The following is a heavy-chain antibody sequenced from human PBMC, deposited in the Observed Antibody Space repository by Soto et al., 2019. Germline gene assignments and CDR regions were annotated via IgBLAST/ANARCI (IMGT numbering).Heavy chain of an antibody. J-gene: IGHJ4*02. V-gene: IGHV3-30*18. CDR1: GFIFRSYG. CDR3: AKDQLWYTNQQGTPSFDY. Sequence: QVQLVESGGGVVQPGRSLRLSCEASGFIFRSYGMHWVRQAPGKGLEWVAVISYDGSNKYYADSVKGRFTISRDNSKNTLYLQMNSLRAEDTAVYYCAKDQLWYTNQQGTPSFDYWGQGTLVTVSS. D-gene: IGHD2-21*01. CDR2: ISYDGSNK.